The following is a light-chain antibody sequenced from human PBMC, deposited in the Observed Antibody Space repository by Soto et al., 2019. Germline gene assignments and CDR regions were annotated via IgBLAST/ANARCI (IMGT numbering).Light chain of an antibody. V-gene: IGKV1-39*01. CDR1: QSISSY. CDR2: AAS. CDR3: QQSYSTPWT. J-gene: IGKJ1*01. Sequence: ASVGDRVTITCRASQSISSYLNWYQQKPGKAPKLLIYAASSLQSGVPSRFSGSGSGTDFTLTISSLQPEDFATYYCQQSYSTPWTFGQGTKVDIK.